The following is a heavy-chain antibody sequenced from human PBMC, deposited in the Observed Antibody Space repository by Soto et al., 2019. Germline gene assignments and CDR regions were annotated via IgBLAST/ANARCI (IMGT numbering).Heavy chain of an antibody. CDR2: ITNDGNNE. CDR1: GFVFGDYG. V-gene: IGHV3-30*02. Sequence: PGGSLRLSCAAHGFVFGDYGMHWVSQAPAEGLEWVALITNDGNNEFYRESVKGRFSISRGRSTNTVDLLMNSLRPEDTGVYYCAKEGPGGGRHFYYGMDVWGQGTTVTSP. D-gene: IGHD1-26*01. CDR3: AKEGPGGGRHFYYGMDV. J-gene: IGHJ6*02.